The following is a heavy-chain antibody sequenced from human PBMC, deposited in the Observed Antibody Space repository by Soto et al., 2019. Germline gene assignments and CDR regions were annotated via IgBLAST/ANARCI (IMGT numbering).Heavy chain of an antibody. V-gene: IGHV1-18*01. CDR2: ISPYSGKT. Sequence: VASVKVSCKASGYTFTSYDINWVRQTPGQGLEWMGWISPYSGKTNYARKFQGRVTMTTDTSTSTAYMEVRSLTSDDTAVYYCAREGLLLLPDYWGQGTLVTVSS. J-gene: IGHJ4*02. D-gene: IGHD3-22*01. CDR3: AREGLLLLPDY. CDR1: GYTFTSYD.